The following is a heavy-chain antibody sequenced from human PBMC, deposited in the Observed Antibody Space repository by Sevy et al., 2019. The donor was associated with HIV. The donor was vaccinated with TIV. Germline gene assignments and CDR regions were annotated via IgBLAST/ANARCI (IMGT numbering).Heavy chain of an antibody. V-gene: IGHV4-39*01. CDR3: ARQRGGWYEYDASDV. Sequence: SETLSLTCTVSDVSISSGTNYWGWIRQPPGKGLEWIGGIYYGGTTYYNPSLKSRVTMSADTSMNQFSLKLSSVTVADTAVYYCARQRGGWYEYDASDVWGQGTMVTVSS. D-gene: IGHD6-19*01. J-gene: IGHJ3*01. CDR1: DVSISSGTNY. CDR2: IYYGGTT.